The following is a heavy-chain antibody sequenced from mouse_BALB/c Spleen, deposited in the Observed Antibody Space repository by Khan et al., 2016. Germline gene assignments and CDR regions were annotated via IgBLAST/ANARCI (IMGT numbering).Heavy chain of an antibody. CDR3: ARQNYDYDENYAMDY. CDR2: IWSDGST. V-gene: IGHV2-6-1*01. D-gene: IGHD2-4*01. CDR1: GFSLTSYG. J-gene: IGHJ4*01. Sequence: VELVESGPGLVAPSQSLSITCTISGFSLTSYGVHWVRQPPGKGLEWLVVIWSDGSTTYNSALKSRLSISKDNSKSQVFLKMNSLQTDDTAMYYCARQNYDYDENYAMDYWGQGTSGTVSS.